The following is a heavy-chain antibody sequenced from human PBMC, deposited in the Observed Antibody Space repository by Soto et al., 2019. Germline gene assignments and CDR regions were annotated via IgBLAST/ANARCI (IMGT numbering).Heavy chain of an antibody. Sequence: XETLSLTCSVSGCSINSYWWSWIRQPAGKGLEWIGRVYSSGTTDYNPSLNSRATLSVETSKNQFSLKLSSVTAADTAVYYCARDIGSYAYGEGYWGQGIQVTVSS. CDR1: GCSINSYW. V-gene: IGHV4-4*07. D-gene: IGHD3-10*01. J-gene: IGHJ4*02. CDR3: ARDIGSYAYGEGY. CDR2: VYSSGTT.